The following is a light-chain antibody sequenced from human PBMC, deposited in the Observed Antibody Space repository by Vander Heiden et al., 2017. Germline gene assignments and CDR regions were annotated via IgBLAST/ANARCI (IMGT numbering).Light chain of an antibody. Sequence: QSALTQPPSASGSPGQSVTSSCTGTSSDVGGYNYVSGYQQEPGKAPKLMIYEVSKRPSGVPDRFSGSKSGNTASLTVSGLQAEDETDYYCNSYAGSNNWVFGGGTKLTVL. J-gene: IGLJ3*02. CDR1: SSDVGGYNY. V-gene: IGLV2-8*01. CDR2: EVS. CDR3: NSYAGSNNWV.